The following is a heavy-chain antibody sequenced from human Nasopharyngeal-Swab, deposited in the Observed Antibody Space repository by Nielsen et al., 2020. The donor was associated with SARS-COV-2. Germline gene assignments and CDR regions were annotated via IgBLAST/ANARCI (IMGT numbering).Heavy chain of an antibody. V-gene: IGHV3-9*01. CDR3: ARGGCSSTSCYPDY. J-gene: IGHJ4*02. D-gene: IGHD2-2*01. CDR2: ISWNSGSI. CDR1: GFTFDDYA. Sequence: SLKISCAASGFTFDDYAMHWVRQAPGKGLEWVSGISWNSGSIGYADSVKGRFTISRDNAKTSLYLQMNSLRAEDTAVYYCARGGCSSTSCYPDYWGQGTLVTVSS.